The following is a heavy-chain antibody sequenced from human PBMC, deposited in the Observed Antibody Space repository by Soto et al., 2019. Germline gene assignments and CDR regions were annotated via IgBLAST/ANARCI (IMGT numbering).Heavy chain of an antibody. CDR3: ARRVEMATISPAGDWYFDL. D-gene: IGHD5-12*01. V-gene: IGHV4-59*08. Sequence: QVQLQESGPGLVKPSETLSLTCTVSGGSISSYYWSWIRQPPGKGLEWIGYIYYSGSTNYNPSLRRRVTISVDTSKSRFSLKLSSVTAADTAVYYCARRVEMATISPAGDWYFDLWGRGTLVTVSS. J-gene: IGHJ2*01. CDR1: GGSISSYY. CDR2: IYYSGST.